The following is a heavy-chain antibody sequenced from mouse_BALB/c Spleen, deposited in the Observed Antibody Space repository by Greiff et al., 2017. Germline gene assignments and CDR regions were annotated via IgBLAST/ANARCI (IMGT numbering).Heavy chain of an antibody. V-gene: IGHV5-9-3*01. J-gene: IGHJ2*01. CDR3: ARDKGFDY. CDR2: ISSGGSYT. CDR1: GFTFSSYA. Sequence: EVQGVESGGGLVKPGGSLKLFCAASGFTFSSYAMSWVRQTPEKRLEWVATISSGGSYTYYPDSVKGRFTISRDNAKNTLYLQMSSLRSEDTAMYYCARDKGFDYWGQGTTLTVSS. D-gene: IGHD1-3*01.